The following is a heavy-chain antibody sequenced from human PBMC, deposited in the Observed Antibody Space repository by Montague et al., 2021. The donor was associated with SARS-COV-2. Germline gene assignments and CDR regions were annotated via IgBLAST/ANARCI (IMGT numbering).Heavy chain of an antibody. J-gene: IGHJ6*02. CDR3: ARDRGYGDFYYYGMDV. CDR2: ISSSGSTI. D-gene: IGHD3-10*01. V-gene: IGHV3-48*03. CDR1: GGPTASHY. Sequence: LSLTCTVSGGPTASHYWNWVRQAPGKGLEWVLYISSSGSTIYYADSVKGRFTISRDNAQNSLYLQMNSLRAEDTGVYYCARDRGYGDFYYYGMDVWGQGTTVTVSS.